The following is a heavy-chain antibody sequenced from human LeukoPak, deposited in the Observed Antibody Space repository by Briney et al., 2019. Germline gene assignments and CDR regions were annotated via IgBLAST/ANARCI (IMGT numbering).Heavy chain of an antibody. Sequence: PSETLSLTCTVSGDSISNSNYYWSWIRQPAGKGLEWIGRIYTSGSTNYNPSLKSRVTISVDTSKNQFSLKLSSVTAADTAVYYCARDPSWGSGDSFDIWGQGTMVTVSS. J-gene: IGHJ3*02. V-gene: IGHV4-61*02. CDR1: GDSISNSNYY. CDR3: ARDPSWGSGDSFDI. D-gene: IGHD2-2*01. CDR2: IYTSGST.